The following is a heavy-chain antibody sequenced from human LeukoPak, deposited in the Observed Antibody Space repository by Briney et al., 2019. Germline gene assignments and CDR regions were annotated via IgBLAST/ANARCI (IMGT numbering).Heavy chain of an antibody. CDR1: GVSISGSNSY. D-gene: IGHD3/OR15-3a*01. V-gene: IGHV4-39*01. J-gene: IGHJ4*02. CDR3: ARQTGSGLFILP. Sequence: PSETLSLTCTVSGVSISGSNSYWGWIRQPPGKGLEWIGSIDYSGNTYYNASLKSQVSISIDTSKNQFSLRLTSVTAADTAVYYCARQTGSGLFILPGGQGTLVTVSS. CDR2: IDYSGNT.